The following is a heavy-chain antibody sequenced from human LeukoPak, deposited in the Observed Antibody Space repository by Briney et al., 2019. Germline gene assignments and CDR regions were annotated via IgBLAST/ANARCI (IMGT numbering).Heavy chain of an antibody. Sequence: SETLSLTCTVSGASISGSGYYWGWIRQPPGKGLEWIGSTYSSGSTYYNASPQSRVTISIETSKNQISLRLNSVTAADTAMYYCAKSGGYGLIDYWGQGTLVTVSS. J-gene: IGHJ4*02. CDR1: GASISGSGYY. CDR2: TYSSGST. D-gene: IGHD1-26*01. V-gene: IGHV4-39*01. CDR3: AKSGGYGLIDY.